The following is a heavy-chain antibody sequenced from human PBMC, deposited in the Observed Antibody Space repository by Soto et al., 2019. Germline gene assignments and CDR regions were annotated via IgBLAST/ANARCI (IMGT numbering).Heavy chain of an antibody. CDR1: GYGINSYA. V-gene: IGHV1-3*01. J-gene: IGHJ6*02. Sequence: TSAKLTCTACGYGINSYARRWVRQDPRQRLEWMGWINAGNGNTKYSQKFQGRVTITRDTSASTAYMELSSLRSEDTAVYYCARGEYNWNQKHNYYGMDVWVQGTTVIVS. D-gene: IGHD1-20*01. CDR2: INAGNGNT. CDR3: ARGEYNWNQKHNYYGMDV.